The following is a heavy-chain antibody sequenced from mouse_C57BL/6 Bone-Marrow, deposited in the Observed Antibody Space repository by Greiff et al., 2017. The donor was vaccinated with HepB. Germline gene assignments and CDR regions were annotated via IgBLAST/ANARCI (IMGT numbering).Heavy chain of an antibody. V-gene: IGHV3-6*01. CDR2: ISYDGSN. D-gene: IGHD1-1*01. Sequence: ESGPGLVKPSQSLSLTCSVTGYSITSGYYWTWIRQFPGNKLEWMGYISYDGSNNYNPSLKNRISITRDTSKNQFFLKLNSVTTEDTATYYCAREGYGSSRAMDYWGQGTSVTVSS. CDR1: GYSITSGYY. J-gene: IGHJ4*01. CDR3: AREGYGSSRAMDY.